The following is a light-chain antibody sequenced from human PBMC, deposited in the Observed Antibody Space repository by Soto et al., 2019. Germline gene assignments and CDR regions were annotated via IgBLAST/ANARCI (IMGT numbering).Light chain of an antibody. CDR2: KVS. CDR1: QSLVYSDGNTY. V-gene: IGKV2-30*01. J-gene: IGKJ4*02. Sequence: IVLTQSPLSLSFTLGQPDSISCRSSQSLVYSDGNTYLNWFHQRPGQSPRRMIHKVSIRDSGVPDRFSGRGSDTDFTLSISGVEADDVGVFYCVQGISLTFGQGTRVEIK. CDR3: VQGISLT.